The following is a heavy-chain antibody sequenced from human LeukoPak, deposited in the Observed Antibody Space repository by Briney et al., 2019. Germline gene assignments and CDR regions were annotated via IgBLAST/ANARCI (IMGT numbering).Heavy chain of an antibody. J-gene: IGHJ4*02. CDR2: IYYSGST. V-gene: IGHV4-59*01. D-gene: IGHD3-16*01. Sequence: SETLSLTCTVSGGSISSYYWSWIRQPPGKGLEWIGYIYYSGSTNYNPSLKSRVTISVDTSKNQFSLKLSSVTAADTALYYCASSDYVWGRSDYWGQGTLVTVSS. CDR1: GGSISSYY. CDR3: ASSDYVWGRSDY.